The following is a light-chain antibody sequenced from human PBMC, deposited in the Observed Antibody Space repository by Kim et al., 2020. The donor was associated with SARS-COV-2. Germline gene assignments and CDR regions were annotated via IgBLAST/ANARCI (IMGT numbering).Light chain of an antibody. CDR2: WAS. CDR3: QQCYNTTYS. CDR1: QSVLSSSNNRNY. Sequence: DIVMTQSPDSLAVSLGERATINCKSSQSVLSSSNNRNYLAWYQQKPGQPPKLLIYWASTRESGVPDRFSGSGSGTDFTLTISSLQAEDVAVYFCQQCYNTTYSFGQGTTLEI. J-gene: IGKJ2*03. V-gene: IGKV4-1*01.